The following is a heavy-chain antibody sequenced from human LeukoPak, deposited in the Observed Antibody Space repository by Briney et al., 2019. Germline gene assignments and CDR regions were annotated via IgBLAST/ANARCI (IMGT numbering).Heavy chain of an antibody. J-gene: IGHJ3*02. V-gene: IGHV4-34*01. CDR2: INHSGST. Sequence: SETLSLTCAVYGGSFSGSYWSWIRQPPGKGLEWIGEINHSGSTNYNPSLKSRVTISGDTSKNQLSLKLSSVTAADTAVYYCARERSLWFGESRAFDIWGQGTMVTVSS. CDR1: GGSFSGSY. CDR3: ARERSLWFGESRAFDI. D-gene: IGHD3-10*01.